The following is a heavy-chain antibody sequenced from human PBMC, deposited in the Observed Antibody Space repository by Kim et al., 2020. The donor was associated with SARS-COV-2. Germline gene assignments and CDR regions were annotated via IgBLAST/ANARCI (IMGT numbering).Heavy chain of an antibody. D-gene: IGHD3-22*01. J-gene: IGHJ6*02. V-gene: IGHV3-21*01. Sequence: GGSLRLSCAASGFTFSSYSMNWVRQAPGKGLEWVSSISSSSSYIYYADSVKGRFTISRDNAKNSLYLQMNSLRAEDTAVYYCARSTYYYDSSGYSHPAYYYYYGMDVWGQGTTVTVSS. CDR2: ISSSSSYI. CDR3: ARSTYYYDSSGYSHPAYYYYYGMDV. CDR1: GFTFSSYS.